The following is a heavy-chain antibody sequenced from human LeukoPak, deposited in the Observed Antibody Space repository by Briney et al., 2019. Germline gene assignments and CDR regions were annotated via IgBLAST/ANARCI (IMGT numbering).Heavy chain of an antibody. CDR1: GFTFSSYA. CDR2: ISGSGGST. D-gene: IGHD2-15*01. V-gene: IGHV3-23*01. Sequence: GGSLRLSRAASGFTFSSYAMSWVRQAPGKGLEWVSAISGSGGSTYYADSVKGRFTISRDNSKNTLYLQMSSLRAEDTGIYYCARRTQYLAFDYWGQGTLVTVSS. CDR3: ARRTQYLAFDY. J-gene: IGHJ4*02.